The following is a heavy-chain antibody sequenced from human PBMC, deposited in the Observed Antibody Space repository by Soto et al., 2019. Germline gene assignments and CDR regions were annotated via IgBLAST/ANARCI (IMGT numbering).Heavy chain of an antibody. CDR3: ARDRTIGARAPGGY. V-gene: IGHV1-18*01. CDR2: ISAYNGNT. Sequence: GASVKLSCKASGYTFTSYGISWVRQAPGQGLEWMGWISAYNGNTNYAQKLQGRVTMTTNTSTSTAYMELRSLRSDDTAVYYCARDRTIGARAPGGYWGQGTLVTVSS. J-gene: IGHJ4*02. CDR1: GYTFTSYG. D-gene: IGHD5-12*01.